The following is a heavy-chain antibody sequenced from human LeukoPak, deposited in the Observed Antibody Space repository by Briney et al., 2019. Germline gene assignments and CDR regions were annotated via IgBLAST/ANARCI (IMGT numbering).Heavy chain of an antibody. CDR2: INPNSGGT. Sequence: ASVKVSCKASGGTFSSYAISWVRQAPGQGLEWMGWINPNSGGTNYAQKFQGRVTMTRDTSISTAYMELSRLRSDDTAVYYCARDWSRGGIVVVPAAMFVPWFDPWGQGTLVTVSS. D-gene: IGHD2-2*01. CDR3: ARDWSRGGIVVVPAAMFVPWFDP. CDR1: GGTFSSYA. J-gene: IGHJ5*02. V-gene: IGHV1-2*02.